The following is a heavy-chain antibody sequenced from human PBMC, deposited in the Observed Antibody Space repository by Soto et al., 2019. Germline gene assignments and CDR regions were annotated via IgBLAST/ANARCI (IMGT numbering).Heavy chain of an antibody. CDR2: IKQDGSEK. Sequence: GESLKISCAASGFTFSSYWMSWVRQAPGKGLEWVANIKQDGSEKYYVDSVKGRFTISRDNAKNSLYLQMNSLRAEDTAVYYCARARGSYFDYWGQGTLVTVSS. J-gene: IGHJ4*02. V-gene: IGHV3-7*03. CDR3: ARARGSYFDY. D-gene: IGHD1-26*01. CDR1: GFTFSSYW.